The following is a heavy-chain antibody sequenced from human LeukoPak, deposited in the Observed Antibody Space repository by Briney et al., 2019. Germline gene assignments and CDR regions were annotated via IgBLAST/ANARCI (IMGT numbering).Heavy chain of an antibody. Sequence: LSRNCAASGFTFSSNSLNWVRKALRLGLERVSTVSSSNHYIYYEDPVKGRFTISRDNAKTSMYLQMNSLRAEDTAVYYCARAAEQLVGVWAVYYYYYMDVGGKGTTVTVSS. CDR3: ARAAEQLVGVWAVYYYYYMDV. D-gene: IGHD6-6*01. J-gene: IGHJ6*03. CDR1: GFTFSSNS. V-gene: IGHV3-21*01. CDR2: VSSSNHYI.